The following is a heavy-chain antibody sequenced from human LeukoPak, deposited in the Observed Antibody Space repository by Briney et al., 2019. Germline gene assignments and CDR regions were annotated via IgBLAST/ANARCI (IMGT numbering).Heavy chain of an antibody. CDR2: INHSGST. D-gene: IGHD5-18*01. CDR1: GGSFSGYY. Sequence: SSETLSLTCAVYGGSFSGYYWSWIRQPPGKGLEWIGEINHSGSTNYNPSLKSRVTISVDTSKNQFSLKLSSVTAADTAVYYCARQNKFRDTAMVTRYYYYMDVWGKGTTVTVSS. V-gene: IGHV4-34*01. J-gene: IGHJ6*03. CDR3: ARQNKFRDTAMVTRYYYYMDV.